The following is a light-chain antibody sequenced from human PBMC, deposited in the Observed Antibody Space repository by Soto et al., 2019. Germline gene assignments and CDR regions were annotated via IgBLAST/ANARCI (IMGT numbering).Light chain of an antibody. J-gene: IGKJ5*01. CDR3: QQYGCSPIT. CDR2: GAS. CDR1: QSVSSR. Sequence: IVMTQSPGTLSLAPGERATLSCRASQSVSSRLAWYQHKPGQAPRLLISGASSRATGIPDRFSGSGSGTDFTLTISRLEPEDFALYYCQQYGCSPITFGQGTRLEIK. V-gene: IGKV3-20*01.